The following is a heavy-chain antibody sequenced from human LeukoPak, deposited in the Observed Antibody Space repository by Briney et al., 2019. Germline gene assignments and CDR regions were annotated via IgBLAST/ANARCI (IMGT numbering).Heavy chain of an antibody. CDR2: ISWNSGSI. CDR3: ARDGLKSLSGYKGWYFDY. Sequence: GGSLRLSCAASGFTFDGFAMHWVRQAPGKGLEWVSGISWNSGSIGYADSVKGRFTISRDNAKNSLYLQMNSLRAEDTAVYYCARDGLKSLSGYKGWYFDYWGQGTLVTVSS. CDR1: GFTFDGFA. V-gene: IGHV3-9*01. J-gene: IGHJ4*02. D-gene: IGHD3-3*01.